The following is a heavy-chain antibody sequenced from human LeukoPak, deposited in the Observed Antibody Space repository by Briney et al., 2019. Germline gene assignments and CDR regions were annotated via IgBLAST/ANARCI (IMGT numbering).Heavy chain of an antibody. Sequence: GGSLRLSCAASGFIFSSYVMHWVRQAPGKGLEWVAFIRYDGSNKYYADSVKGRFTISRVNSKNTLYLQMNSLRAEDTAVYYCAKVSGSSGWSLGYWGQGTRSPSPQ. J-gene: IGHJ4*02. CDR1: GFIFSSYV. CDR2: IRYDGSNK. CDR3: AKVSGSSGWSLGY. V-gene: IGHV3-30*02. D-gene: IGHD6-19*01.